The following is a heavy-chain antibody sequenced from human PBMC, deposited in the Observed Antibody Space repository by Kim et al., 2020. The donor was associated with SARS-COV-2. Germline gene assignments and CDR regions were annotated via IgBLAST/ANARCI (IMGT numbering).Heavy chain of an antibody. CDR2: ISHSVNT. D-gene: IGHD2-8*01. J-gene: IGHJ6*01. V-gene: IGHV4-4*01. Sequence: TLSLTCGVSGGSISSGTWWSWVRQPPGKVLEWIGEISHSVNTNYNPSLRSRVTISVNQSKNQFSLSLNSVTAADPAVYFLSILYAVSGGYY. CDR1: GGSISSGTW. CDR3: SILYAVSGGYY.